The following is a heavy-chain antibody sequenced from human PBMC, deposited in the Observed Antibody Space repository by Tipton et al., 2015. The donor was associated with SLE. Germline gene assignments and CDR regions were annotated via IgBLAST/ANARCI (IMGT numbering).Heavy chain of an antibody. Sequence: QLVQSGAEVKQPGESLKISCKGSGYSFTGYWIVWVRQMPGKGLEWMGIIYLGDSETRYSPSFQGQVSISADKSISSAYLQWSSLKASDTAMYYCASLHCSGGSCYGGAFDIWGQGTMVTVSS. CDR1: GYSFTGYW. CDR2: IYLGDSET. V-gene: IGHV5-51*03. D-gene: IGHD2-15*01. CDR3: ASLHCSGGSCYGGAFDI. J-gene: IGHJ3*02.